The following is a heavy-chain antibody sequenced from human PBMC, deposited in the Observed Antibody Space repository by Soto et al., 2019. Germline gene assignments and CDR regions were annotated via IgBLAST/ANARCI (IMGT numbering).Heavy chain of an antibody. V-gene: IGHV4-61*08. Sequence: SDTLSLTCSVSGGSVSSGVYYWSWIRQPPGQGLELIGSISNRGSTNYNPSLTRRIAISLDKSRNQFPLKLTSVTSSAPADLYCARRRITNFGVVTGRYFDYWARGTLVTVSS. CDR2: ISNRGST. D-gene: IGHD3-3*01. CDR3: ARRRITNFGVVTGRYFDY. J-gene: IGHJ4*02. CDR1: GGSVSSGVYY.